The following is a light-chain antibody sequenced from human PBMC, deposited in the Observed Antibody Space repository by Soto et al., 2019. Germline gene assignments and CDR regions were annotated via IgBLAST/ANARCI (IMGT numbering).Light chain of an antibody. Sequence: DIQMTQSPSTLSASVGDRVTITCRASQSIDTALAWYQQKPGKAPNLLIYRASNLESGVPSRFSGSGSGTEFTPAISSLQPDDFATYYCQQYGIFLTFGQGTKLEIK. CDR1: QSIDTA. V-gene: IGKV1-5*03. CDR3: QQYGIFLT. J-gene: IGKJ2*01. CDR2: RAS.